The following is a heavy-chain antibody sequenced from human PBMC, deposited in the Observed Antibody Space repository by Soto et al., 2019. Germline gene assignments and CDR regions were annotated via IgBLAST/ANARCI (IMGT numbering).Heavy chain of an antibody. J-gene: IGHJ1*01. CDR2: ISCCGGST. Sequence: HPGGSLRLSCEASGFNFKKFAIGWVRQAPGEGLEWVSGISCCGGSTFYADSVKGRFSLARDDSKNTLSLQLNSLRVEDTAHYYCAKADGEQWLIPHLDNWGQGTQVTVSS. V-gene: IGHV3-23*01. CDR1: GFNFKKFA. D-gene: IGHD6-19*01. CDR3: AKADGEQWLIPHLDN.